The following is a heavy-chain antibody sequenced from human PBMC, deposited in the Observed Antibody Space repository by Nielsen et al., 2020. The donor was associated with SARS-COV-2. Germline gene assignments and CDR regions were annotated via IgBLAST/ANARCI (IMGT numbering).Heavy chain of an antibody. V-gene: IGHV3-30*02. CDR3: AKPRSGGYEDYFDY. J-gene: IGHJ4*02. CDR2: IWYDGSNK. CDR1: GFTFSNYG. D-gene: IGHD5-12*01. Sequence: GESLKISCAASGFTFSNYGMHWVRQAPGKGLEWLAVIWYDGSNKYYADSVKGRFTISRDNSKNTLYLQMNSLRVEDTAVYFCAKPRSGGYEDYFDYWGQGTLVTVSS.